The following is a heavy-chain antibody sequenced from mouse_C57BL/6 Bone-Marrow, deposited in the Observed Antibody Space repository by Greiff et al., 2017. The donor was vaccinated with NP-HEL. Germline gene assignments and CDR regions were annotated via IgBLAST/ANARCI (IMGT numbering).Heavy chain of an antibody. CDR2: IDPETGGT. Sequence: QVQLKESGAELVRPGASVTLSCKASGYTFTDYEMHWVKQTPVHGLEWIGAIDPETGGTAYNQKFKGKAILTADKSSSTAYMELRSLTSEDSAVYYCTRNYSNYDYAMDYWGQGTSVTVSS. V-gene: IGHV1-15*01. CDR3: TRNYSNYDYAMDY. CDR1: GYTFTDYE. J-gene: IGHJ4*01. D-gene: IGHD2-5*01.